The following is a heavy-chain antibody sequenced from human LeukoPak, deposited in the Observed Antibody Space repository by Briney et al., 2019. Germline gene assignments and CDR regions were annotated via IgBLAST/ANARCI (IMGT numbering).Heavy chain of an antibody. J-gene: IGHJ6*04. CDR3: THPAYYYNVDV. CDR1: GLTFSVSA. V-gene: IGHV3-73*01. D-gene: IGHD6-25*01. CDR2: IKTKADNYAT. Sequence: GGSLRLSCSASGLTFSVSAIHWVRQASGKGLEWFVRIKTKADNYATAHAASVKGRFTISRDDSTNTAYLQMNSLKTEDTAVYYCTHPAYYYNVDVWGKGTTVTVSS.